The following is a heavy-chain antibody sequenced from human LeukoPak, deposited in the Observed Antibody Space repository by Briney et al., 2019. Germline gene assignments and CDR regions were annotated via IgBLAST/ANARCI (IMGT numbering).Heavy chain of an antibody. Sequence: GGSLRLSCAASGFTFSNYAMSWVRQAPGRGLQWVSGISGSGGSTYYADSVKGRFTISRDNSKNTLYLQMNRLRAEDTAVYYCAKMLGRHQLGDGVDVWGQGTTVTVSS. V-gene: IGHV3-23*01. CDR1: GFTFSNYA. CDR2: ISGSGGST. D-gene: IGHD6-13*01. CDR3: AKMLGRHQLGDGVDV. J-gene: IGHJ6*02.